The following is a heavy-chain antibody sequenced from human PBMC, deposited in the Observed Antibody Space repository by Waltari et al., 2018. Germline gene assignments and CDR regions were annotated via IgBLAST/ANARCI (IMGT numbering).Heavy chain of an antibody. CDR2: LDADGART. Sequence: EVQMVESGGGLVQPGGSLRLSCEASGFPPGNFWVYWCRQGPGKGLMYVSGLDADGARTRYADSVRGRFTISRDNAKNAVYLQMTSLRAEDTALYYCARDWRNLGMDVWGQGTTVTVSS. J-gene: IGHJ6*02. CDR1: GFPPGNFW. CDR3: ARDWRNLGMDV. V-gene: IGHV3-74*01. D-gene: IGHD3-3*01.